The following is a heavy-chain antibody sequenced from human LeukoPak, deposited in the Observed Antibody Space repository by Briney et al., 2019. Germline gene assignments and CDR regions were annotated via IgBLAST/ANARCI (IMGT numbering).Heavy chain of an antibody. J-gene: IGHJ4*01. CDR3: ARDHRYAFDN. CDR2: VGMSNGNT. V-gene: IGHV3-48*01. CDR1: GFNFIDYS. D-gene: IGHD5-12*01. Sequence: GGSLRLSCAASGFNFIDYSMNWVRQAPGKGLEWISYVGMSNGNTKYADSVKGRFTISRDKARNSLYLQMNSLRVEDTAMYYCARDHRYAFDNWGHGTLVTVPS.